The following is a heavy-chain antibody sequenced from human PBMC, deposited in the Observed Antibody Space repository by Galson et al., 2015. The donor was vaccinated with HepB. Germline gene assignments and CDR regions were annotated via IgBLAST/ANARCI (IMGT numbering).Heavy chain of an antibody. CDR1: GFTFSSYS. CDR2: ISSSSSYI. D-gene: IGHD6-19*01. V-gene: IGHV3-21*01. Sequence: SLRLSCAASGFTFSSYSMNWVRQAPGKGLEWVSSISSSSSYIYYADSVKGRFTISRDNAKNSLYLQMNSLRAEDTAVYYCAREFIAVAGTIFDIWGQGTMVTVSS. J-gene: IGHJ3*02. CDR3: AREFIAVAGTIFDI.